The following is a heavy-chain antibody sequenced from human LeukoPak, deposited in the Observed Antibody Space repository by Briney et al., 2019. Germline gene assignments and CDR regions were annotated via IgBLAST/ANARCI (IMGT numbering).Heavy chain of an antibody. CDR3: AKGRDTYYYDSSGYDY. CDR1: GFTFSSYA. J-gene: IGHJ4*02. D-gene: IGHD3-22*01. CDR2: ISGSGGST. V-gene: IGHV3-23*01. Sequence: GGSLRLSCAASGFTFSSYAMSWVRQAPGKGLEWVSAISGSGGSTYYADSVKGRSTISRDNSKNTLYLQMNSLRAEDTAVYYCAKGRDTYYYDSSGYDYWGQGTLVTVSS.